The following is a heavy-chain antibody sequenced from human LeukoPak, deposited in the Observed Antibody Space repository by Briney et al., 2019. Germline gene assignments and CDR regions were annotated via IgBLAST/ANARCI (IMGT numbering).Heavy chain of an antibody. CDR2: IIPIFGTA. Sequence: SVKVSCKASGGTFSSYAISWVRQAPGQGLEWMGGIIPIFGTANYAQKFQGRVTITTDESTSTAYMELSSLRSEDTVVYYCATLQALYDILTDNWFDPWGQGTLVTVSS. V-gene: IGHV1-69*05. CDR3: ATLQALYDILTDNWFDP. CDR1: GGTFSSYA. J-gene: IGHJ5*02. D-gene: IGHD3-9*01.